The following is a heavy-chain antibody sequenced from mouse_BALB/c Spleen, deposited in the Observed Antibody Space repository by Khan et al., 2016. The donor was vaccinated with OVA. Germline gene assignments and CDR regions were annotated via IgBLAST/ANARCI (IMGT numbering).Heavy chain of an antibody. V-gene: IGHV3-2*02. J-gene: IGHJ2*01. CDR2: ISYSGST. CDR3: ARTARIKY. CDR1: GYSITSGYG. Sequence: VKLLESGPGLVKPSQSLSLTCTVTGYSITSGYGWNWIRQFPGNKLEWMGYISYSGSTNYNPSLKSRISITRDTSKNQFFLQLNSVTNEDTATYYCARTARIKYWGQGTTLTVSS. D-gene: IGHD1-2*01.